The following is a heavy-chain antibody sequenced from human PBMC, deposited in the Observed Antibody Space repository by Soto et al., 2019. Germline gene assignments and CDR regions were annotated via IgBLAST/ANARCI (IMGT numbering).Heavy chain of an antibody. J-gene: IGHJ4*02. CDR2: IIPILGIA. CDR3: ATHLPDGYIVPDC. V-gene: IGHV1-69*02. Sequence: QVQLVQSGAEVKKPGSSVKVSCKSSGVTVSSYTISWVRQAPGQGLEWMGRIIPILGIANYAQKFQGRVTITADRSTSTAYLDLTSLRSDDTAVYYCATHLPDGYIVPDCLGPGTLVTVSS. CDR1: GVTVSSYT. D-gene: IGHD5-12*01.